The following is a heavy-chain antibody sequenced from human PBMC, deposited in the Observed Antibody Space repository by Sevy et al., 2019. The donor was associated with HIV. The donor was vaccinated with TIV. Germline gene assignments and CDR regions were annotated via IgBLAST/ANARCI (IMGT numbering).Heavy chain of an antibody. J-gene: IGHJ4*02. CDR2: ISGSGGST. V-gene: IGHV3-23*01. CDR3: AKSLEYCTNGVCGDSDY. CDR1: GFTFSNYA. Sequence: GESLKISCAASGFTFSNYAMTWVRQAPGKGLEWVSGISGSGGSTNYADSVKGRFTISRDNSKNTLYLQMNSLRAEDTAVYYCAKSLEYCTNGVCGDSDYWGQGTLVTVSS. D-gene: IGHD2-8*01.